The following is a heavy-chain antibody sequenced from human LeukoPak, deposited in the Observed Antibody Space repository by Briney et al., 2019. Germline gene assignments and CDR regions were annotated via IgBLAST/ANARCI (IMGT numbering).Heavy chain of an antibody. D-gene: IGHD6-13*01. CDR1: GFTMSSYA. Sequence: PGGSLRLSCAASGFTMSSYAMSWVRQAPGKGLEWVSSISWNSGTIGYADSVRGRFTISRDNAKNSLYLQMNSLRDEDTALYYCAKGANPGISAAGTGWGQGTLITVSP. CDR2: ISWNSGTI. J-gene: IGHJ4*02. V-gene: IGHV3-9*01. CDR3: AKGANPGISAAGTG.